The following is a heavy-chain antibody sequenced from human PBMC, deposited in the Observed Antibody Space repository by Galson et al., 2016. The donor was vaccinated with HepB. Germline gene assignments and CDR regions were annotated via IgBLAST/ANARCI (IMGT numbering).Heavy chain of an antibody. J-gene: IGHJ5*02. D-gene: IGHD1-14*01. CDR1: GIIVSSNY. Sequence: SLRLSCAASGIIVSSNYMSWVRQAPGTGLEWVAMMYTGGTTFYAASVKGRFTISRDHSKNTLYLQMDSLKIDDTAVYYCARVHPVITSLFSNWFDPWGQGTLVTVSS. V-gene: IGHV3-66*02. CDR3: ARVHPVITSLFSNWFDP. CDR2: MYTGGTT.